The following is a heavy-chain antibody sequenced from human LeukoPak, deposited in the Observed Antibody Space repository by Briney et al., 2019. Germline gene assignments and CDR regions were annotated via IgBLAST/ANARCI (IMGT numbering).Heavy chain of an antibody. CDR2: INHSGST. Sequence: SEPLPHPHAVYGVPFRGYYWRWIRQPPAKGLEWMGEINHSGSTHYHPSLKTRVTISVDTPQNQFSLKLRSVTAADTAVYYCARPSGNILTGYYGLWGQGTLVTVSP. CDR1: GVPFRGYY. CDR3: ARPSGNILTGYYGL. V-gene: IGHV4-34*01. D-gene: IGHD3-9*01. J-gene: IGHJ4*02.